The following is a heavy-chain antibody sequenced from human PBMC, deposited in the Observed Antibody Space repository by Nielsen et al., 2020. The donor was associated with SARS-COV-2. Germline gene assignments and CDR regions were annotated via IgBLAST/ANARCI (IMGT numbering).Heavy chain of an antibody. CDR1: GGSISSSSYY. Sequence: SETLSLTCTVSGGSISSSSYYWGWIRQPPGKGLEWIGSIYYSGSTYYNPSLKSRVTISVDTSKNQFSLKLSSVTAADTAVYYCARVDTAMVTDYWGQGTLVTVSS. J-gene: IGHJ4*02. D-gene: IGHD5-18*01. CDR2: IYYSGST. V-gene: IGHV4-39*07. CDR3: ARVDTAMVTDY.